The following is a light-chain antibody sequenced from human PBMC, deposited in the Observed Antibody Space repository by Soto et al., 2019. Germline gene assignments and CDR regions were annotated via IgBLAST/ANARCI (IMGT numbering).Light chain of an antibody. Sequence: EIVLTQSPGTLSLSPGERATISCRASQSVSSSSLAWYQQRPGQAPRLLIYGASIRATDIPDRFSGSGSGTDFTLTISRLEPEDFAVYYCQQYGSSPLTFGGGTKVEIK. CDR3: QQYGSSPLT. CDR2: GAS. CDR1: QSVSSSS. J-gene: IGKJ4*01. V-gene: IGKV3-20*01.